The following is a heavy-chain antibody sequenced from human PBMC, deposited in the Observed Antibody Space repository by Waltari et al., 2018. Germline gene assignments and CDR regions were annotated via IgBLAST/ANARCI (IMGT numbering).Heavy chain of an antibody. Sequence: EELLVESGGSFVRRGGSLRLSCSASGFPFTHYNINWVSQAPRKGLEWVAQAECDGTTTTHADSLKGRFTISRDNSKNSVYRQMTNLRHEDTASYYCARDGPYYYYGLDVWGQGTTVTVSS. CDR3: ARDGPYYYYGLDV. CDR1: GFPFTHYN. J-gene: IGHJ6*02. CDR2: AECDGTTT. V-gene: IGHV3-20*04.